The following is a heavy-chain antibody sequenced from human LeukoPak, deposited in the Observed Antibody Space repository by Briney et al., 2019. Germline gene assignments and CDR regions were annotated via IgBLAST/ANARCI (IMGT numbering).Heavy chain of an antibody. J-gene: IGHJ3*02. CDR1: GFTFSSYG. CDR2: ISYDGSNK. V-gene: IGHV3-30*03. CDR3: FVVVITSTSTDAFDI. Sequence: PGRSLRLSCAASGFTFSSYGMHWVRQAPGKGLEWVAVISYDGSNKYYADSVKGRFTISRDNSKNMLYLQMNSLRAEDTAVYYCFVVVITSTSTDAFDIWGQGTMVTVSS. D-gene: IGHD3-22*01.